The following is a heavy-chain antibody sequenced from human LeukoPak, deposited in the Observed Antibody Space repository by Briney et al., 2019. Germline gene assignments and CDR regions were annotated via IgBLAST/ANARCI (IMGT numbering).Heavy chain of an antibody. CDR1: GFIFSSYA. D-gene: IGHD3-22*01. J-gene: IGHJ4*02. CDR3: AKYYDSSGYYHFDY. CDR2: ISGSGGST. V-gene: IGHV3-23*01. Sequence: GGSVRLSWAACGFIFSSYAMRWVRQAPGKGLEWVSAISGSGGSTYYADSVKGRFTISRDNSKNTLYLQMNSLRAEDTAVYYCAKYYDSSGYYHFDYWGQGTLVTVSS.